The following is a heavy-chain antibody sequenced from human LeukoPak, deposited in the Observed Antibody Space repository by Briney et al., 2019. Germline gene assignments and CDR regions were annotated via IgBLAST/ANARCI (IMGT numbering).Heavy chain of an antibody. Sequence: PSETLSLTCTVSGSSISSSSYYWGWIRQPPGKGLEWIGSIYYSGSTYYNPSLKSRVTISVGTSKNQFSLKLNSVTAADTAVYYCAGLAYDSSGWIDSWGQGTLVTVSS. V-gene: IGHV4-39*01. D-gene: IGHD3-22*01. J-gene: IGHJ4*02. CDR1: GSSISSSSYY. CDR3: AGLAYDSSGWIDS. CDR2: IYYSGST.